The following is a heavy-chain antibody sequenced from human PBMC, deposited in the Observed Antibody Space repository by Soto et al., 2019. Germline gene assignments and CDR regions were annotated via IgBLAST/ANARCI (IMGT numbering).Heavy chain of an antibody. D-gene: IGHD2-15*01. V-gene: IGHV4-61*01. CDR1: GFSISSGCYC. Sequence: SDTLSLTCPFAGFSISSGCYCLRWLRQHPGKGLEWIGYIYTSGSTNYNPSLKSRVTMSVDTSKNQFSLKLSSVTAADTAVYYCARDFRWTVDYYSGMDVWGQGTTVTVS. J-gene: IGHJ6*02. CDR2: IYTSGST. CDR3: ARDFRWTVDYYSGMDV.